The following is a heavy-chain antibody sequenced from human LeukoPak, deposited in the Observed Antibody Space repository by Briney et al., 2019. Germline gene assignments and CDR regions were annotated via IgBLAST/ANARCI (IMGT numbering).Heavy chain of an antibody. CDR1: GFTFSSYE. CDR2: ISSSGSTI. J-gene: IGHJ4*02. Sequence: GGSLRLSCAAPGFTFSSYEMNWVRQAPGKGLEWVSYISSSGSTIYYADSVKGRFTISRDNAKNSLYLQMNSLRAEDTAVYYCAREMGDYGDYFDYWGQGTLVTVSS. CDR3: AREMGDYGDYFDY. D-gene: IGHD4-17*01. V-gene: IGHV3-48*03.